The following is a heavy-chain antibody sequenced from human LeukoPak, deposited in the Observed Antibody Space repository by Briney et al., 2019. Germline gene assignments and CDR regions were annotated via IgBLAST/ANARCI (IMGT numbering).Heavy chain of an antibody. CDR3: ATGLFHFDY. D-gene: IGHD2-21*01. CDR1: GFTFSSYA. CDR2: ISGSGGST. Sequence: GGSLRLSCAASGFTFSSYAMSWVRQAPGKGLEWVSAISGSGGSTYYADSVKGRFTISRDNAKNSLYLQMNSLRAEDTAVYYCATGLFHFDYWGQGTLVTVSS. V-gene: IGHV3-23*01. J-gene: IGHJ4*02.